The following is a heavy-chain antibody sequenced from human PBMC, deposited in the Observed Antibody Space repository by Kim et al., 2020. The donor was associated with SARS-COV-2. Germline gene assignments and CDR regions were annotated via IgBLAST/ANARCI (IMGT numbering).Heavy chain of an antibody. D-gene: IGHD6-19*01. CDR2: IYYSGST. Sequence: SETLSLTCTVSGGSISSYYWSWIRQPPGKGLEWIGYIYYSGSTNYNPSLKSRVTISVDTSKNQFSLKLSSVTAADTAVYYCARTIAVQWLGYYFDYWGQ. V-gene: IGHV4-59*13. J-gene: IGHJ4*02. CDR1: GGSISSYY. CDR3: ARTIAVQWLGYYFDY.